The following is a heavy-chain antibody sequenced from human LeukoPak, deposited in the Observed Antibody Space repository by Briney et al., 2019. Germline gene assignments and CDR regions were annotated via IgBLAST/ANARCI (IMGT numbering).Heavy chain of an antibody. V-gene: IGHV3-53*01. Sequence: PGGSLRLSCAASGFTVSSSYMSWVRQAPGKGPEWVSVIYSGGSTYYADSVKGRFTISRDNSKNTLYLQMNSLRDEDTAVYYCAREPWSGSSCFDYWGQGTLVTVSS. D-gene: IGHD3-10*01. J-gene: IGHJ4*02. CDR2: IYSGGST. CDR1: GFTVSSSY. CDR3: AREPWSGSSCFDY.